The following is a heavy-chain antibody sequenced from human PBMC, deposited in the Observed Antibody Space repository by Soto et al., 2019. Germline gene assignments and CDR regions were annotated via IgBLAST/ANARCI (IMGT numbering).Heavy chain of an antibody. D-gene: IGHD2-8*02. V-gene: IGHV4-34*01. CDR1: GGSFSGYY. CDR3: ATANWCHHDFDP. Sequence: QVRLQQWGTGLLKSSETLSLTCAVYGGSFSGYYWSWLRQPPGKGLEWIGEINHSGSTNYNPSLKSRVTISVDTSKNQFSLKVTSVTAADTAVYYCATANWCHHDFDPWGKGTLVTVSS. CDR2: INHSGST. J-gene: IGHJ5*02.